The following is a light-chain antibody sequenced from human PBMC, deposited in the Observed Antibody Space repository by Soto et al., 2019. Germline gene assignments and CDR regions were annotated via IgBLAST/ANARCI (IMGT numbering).Light chain of an antibody. CDR2: EVS. V-gene: IGLV2-14*01. CDR1: SSDVGDYNY. J-gene: IGLJ3*02. CDR3: SSYTSSNTGV. Sequence: QSALTQPASVSGSPGQSITISCTGTSSDVGDYNYVSWYQQHPGKAPKLMIYEVSNRPSGVSNRFSGSKSGNTASLTISGLQAEDEADYYCSSYTSSNTGVFGGGIKLTVL.